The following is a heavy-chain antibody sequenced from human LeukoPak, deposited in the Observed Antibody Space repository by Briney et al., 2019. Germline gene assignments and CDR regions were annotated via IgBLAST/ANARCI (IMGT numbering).Heavy chain of an antibody. CDR2: IIPIFGTA. J-gene: IGHJ6*03. CDR1: GGTFSSYA. CDR3: AREGVGDDYYYYYMDV. D-gene: IGHD1-26*01. V-gene: IGHV1-69*05. Sequence: ASVKVSCKASGGTFSSYAISWVRQAPGQGLEWMGGIIPIFGTANYAQKFQGRVTITTDESTSTAYMELSSLRSEDTAVYYCAREGVGDDYYYYYMDVWGKGTTVTVSS.